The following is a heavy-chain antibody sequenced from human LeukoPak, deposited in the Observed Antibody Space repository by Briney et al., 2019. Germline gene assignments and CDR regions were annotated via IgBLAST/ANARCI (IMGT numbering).Heavy chain of an antibody. V-gene: IGHV3-30*04. D-gene: IGHD2-2*01. Sequence: GGSLRLSCAASGFTFSSYAMHWVRQAPGKGLEWVAVRSYDGSNKYYADSVKGRFTISRDNSKNTLYLQMNSLRAEDTAVYYCARESTDCSSTSCYAEYFDYWGQGTLVTVSS. CDR3: ARESTDCSSTSCYAEYFDY. CDR2: RSYDGSNK. J-gene: IGHJ4*02. CDR1: GFTFSSYA.